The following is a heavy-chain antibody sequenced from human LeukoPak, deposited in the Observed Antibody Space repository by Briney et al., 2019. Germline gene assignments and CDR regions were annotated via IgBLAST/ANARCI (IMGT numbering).Heavy chain of an antibody. V-gene: IGHV1-2*02. CDR2: IYPKTGGT. CDR1: GYTFTRYY. D-gene: IGHD1-26*01. CDR3: AGPWDQVGFDP. Sequence: ASVKVSCKAFGYTFTRYYLHWVRQAPGQGLEWMGWIYPKTGGTSYAQKFQGRVTMTRDTSISTAYMELIGLRSDDTAVYYCAGPWDQVGFDPWGQGTLVSVSS. J-gene: IGHJ5*02.